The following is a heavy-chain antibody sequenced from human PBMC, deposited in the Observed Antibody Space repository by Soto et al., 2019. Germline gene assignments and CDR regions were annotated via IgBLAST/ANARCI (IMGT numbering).Heavy chain of an antibody. CDR3: AILDFGDYLLSYGVDV. J-gene: IGHJ6*02. Sequence: LRLSCAVPGFPFRSYEMNWVRQAPGKGPEWVSYITSSSDAIYYAASVKGRFTVSRDNAKNSLYLQMNSLRAEDTAVYYCAILDFGDYLLSYGVDVWGQGTTVTVSS. CDR1: GFPFRSYE. V-gene: IGHV3-48*03. D-gene: IGHD4-17*01. CDR2: ITSSSDAI.